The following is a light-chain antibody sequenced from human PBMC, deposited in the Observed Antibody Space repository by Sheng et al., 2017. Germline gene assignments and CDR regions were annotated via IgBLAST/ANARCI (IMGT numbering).Light chain of an antibody. Sequence: SSELTQDPAVSVTLGETVRITCRGDSLKTFYASWYQHKPGQAPLLVFYGKNDRPTGIPDRFSGSESGDTASLIITGAQEEDEADYYCNCRDITEKRIFGGGTKLSVL. J-gene: IGLJ2*01. CDR2: GKN. V-gene: IGLV3-19*01. CDR3: NCRDITEKRI. CDR1: SLKTFY.